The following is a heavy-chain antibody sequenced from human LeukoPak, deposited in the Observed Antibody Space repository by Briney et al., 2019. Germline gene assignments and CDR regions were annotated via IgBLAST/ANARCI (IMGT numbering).Heavy chain of an antibody. Sequence: GGSLRLSCAASGFSFISYGMHWVRQAPGKGLEGVGGISDDGRSKDYADSVKGRFTISRDNSKATLYLQMNSLRDEDTAVYYCAKRPSDYGDYVSYFDYWGQGTLVTVSS. J-gene: IGHJ4*02. CDR2: ISDDGRSK. CDR1: GFSFISYG. D-gene: IGHD4-17*01. V-gene: IGHV3-30*18. CDR3: AKRPSDYGDYVSYFDY.